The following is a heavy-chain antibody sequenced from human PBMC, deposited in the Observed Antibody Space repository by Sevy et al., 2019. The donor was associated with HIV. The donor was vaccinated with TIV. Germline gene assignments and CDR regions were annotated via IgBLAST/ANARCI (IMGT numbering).Heavy chain of an antibody. V-gene: IGHV3-9*01. D-gene: IGHD3-10*01. CDR1: GFTFDDYA. Sequence: GGSLRLSCAASGFTFDDYAMHWVRQAPGKGLEWVSGISWNSGSIGYADSVKGRFTISRDNAKNSLYLQMNSLRAEDTALYYCAKAREGGFSGSYYKGGQSGMYVWGQGTTVTVSS. CDR3: AKAREGGFSGSYYKGGQSGMYV. J-gene: IGHJ6*02. CDR2: ISWNSGSI.